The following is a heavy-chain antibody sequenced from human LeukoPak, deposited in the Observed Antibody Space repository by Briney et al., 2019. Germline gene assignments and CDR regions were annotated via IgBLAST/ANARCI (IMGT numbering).Heavy chain of an antibody. CDR3: ARRQNFSGDLFDY. Sequence: SETLSLTCTVSGGSISSYYWSWIRQPPGKGLEWIGYIYTSGSTNYNPSLKSRVTISVDTSKNQFSLKLSSVTAADTAVYYCARRQNFSGDLFDYGAQEPLVPVPS. CDR1: GGSISSYY. D-gene: IGHD4-17*01. J-gene: IGHJ4*02. CDR2: IYTSGST. V-gene: IGHV4-4*09.